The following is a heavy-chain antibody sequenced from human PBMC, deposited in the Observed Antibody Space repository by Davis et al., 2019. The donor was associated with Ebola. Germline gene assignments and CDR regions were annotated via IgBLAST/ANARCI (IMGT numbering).Heavy chain of an antibody. Sequence: ASVKVSCKASGYTFTGYYMHWVRQAPGQGLEWMGWINPNSGGTNYAQKFQGWVTMTRDTSISTAYMELRRLRSDDTAVYYCARGGGVPAAGSSVVPATQFDPWGQGTLVTVSS. CDR3: ARGGGVPAAGSSVVPATQFDP. D-gene: IGHD2-2*01. V-gene: IGHV1-2*04. J-gene: IGHJ5*02. CDR1: GYTFTGYY. CDR2: INPNSGGT.